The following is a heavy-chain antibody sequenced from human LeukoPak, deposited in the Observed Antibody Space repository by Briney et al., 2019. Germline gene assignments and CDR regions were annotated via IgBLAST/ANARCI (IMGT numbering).Heavy chain of an antibody. CDR2: VSAYNGNT. D-gene: IGHD3-3*01. CDR3: ARGRGFPGKYYDFWSGQRRGYFDY. V-gene: IGHV1-18*01. Sequence: GASVKVSCKASGYTFTSYGISWVRQAPGQGLEWMGWVSAYNGNTNYAQKLQGRVTMTTDTSTSTAYMELRSLRSDDTAVYYCARGRGFPGKYYDFWSGQRRGYFDYWGQGTLVTVSS. J-gene: IGHJ4*02. CDR1: GYTFTSYG.